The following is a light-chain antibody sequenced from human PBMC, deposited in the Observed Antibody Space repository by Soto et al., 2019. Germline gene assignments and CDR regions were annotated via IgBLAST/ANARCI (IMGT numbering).Light chain of an antibody. CDR3: QQYNSYWT. Sequence: DIQMTQSPSTLSASVGDRVTITCRASQSISSWLAWYQQKPGKAPKLLIYDASSLESGVPSRFSGSGSGTKFTLTISSLRPDDFATYYCQQYNSYWTFGQGTKV. V-gene: IGKV1-5*01. CDR1: QSISSW. J-gene: IGKJ1*01. CDR2: DAS.